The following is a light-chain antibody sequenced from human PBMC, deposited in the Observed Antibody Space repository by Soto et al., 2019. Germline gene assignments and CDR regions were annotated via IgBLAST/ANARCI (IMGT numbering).Light chain of an antibody. J-gene: IGKJ5*01. CDR3: QQYNDWPPIT. CDR1: ESVTRN. CDR2: HAS. V-gene: IGKV3-15*01. Sequence: EIVLTQSPVILSVSPGETATLSCRASESVTRNLAWYQHMPGQAPRLLVFHASVRATGIPDGFSGSGSGTEFSLTISNLQSEDFAVYFCQQYNDWPPITFGQGTRLEIK.